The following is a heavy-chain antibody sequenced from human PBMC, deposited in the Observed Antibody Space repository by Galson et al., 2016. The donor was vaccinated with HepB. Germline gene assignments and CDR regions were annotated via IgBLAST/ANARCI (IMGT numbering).Heavy chain of an antibody. CDR3: ARGTSAWSK. D-gene: IGHD1-26*01. CDR2: TYYRSKWYN. CDR1: GDSVPSNSAT. V-gene: IGHV6-1*01. J-gene: IGHJ4*02. Sequence: CAISGDSVPSNSATWNWIRQSPSRGLEWLGRTYYRSKWYNDYAVSVKSRVTINPDTSKNQFSLHLNSVTPEDTAVYYCARGTSAWSKWGQGTLVTVSS.